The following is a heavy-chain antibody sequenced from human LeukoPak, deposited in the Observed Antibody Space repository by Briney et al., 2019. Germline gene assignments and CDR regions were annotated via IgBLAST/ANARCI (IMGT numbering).Heavy chain of an antibody. CDR3: ARVKIITMIVVVITTHAFDI. Sequence: GGSLRLSCAASGFTFSSQGMTWVRQAPGKGLEWVSAISGSGDGTFYADSVKGRFTISRDNAKNSLYLQMNSLRAEDTAVYYCARVKIITMIVVVITTHAFDIWGQGTMVTVSS. CDR1: GFTFSSQG. D-gene: IGHD3-22*01. CDR2: ISGSGDGT. J-gene: IGHJ3*02. V-gene: IGHV3-23*01.